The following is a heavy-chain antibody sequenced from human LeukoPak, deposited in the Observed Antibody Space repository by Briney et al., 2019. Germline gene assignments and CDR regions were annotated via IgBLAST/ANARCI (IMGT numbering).Heavy chain of an antibody. J-gene: IGHJ6*03. Sequence: SETLSLTCTVSGGSISSGSYYWSWIRQPAGKGLEWIGRIYTSGSTNYNPSLKSRVTISVDTSKNQFSLKLSSVTAADTAVYYCARVKYFDWLYYYYYMDVWGKGTTVTISS. D-gene: IGHD3-9*01. CDR2: IYTSGST. CDR1: GGSISSGSYY. V-gene: IGHV4-61*02. CDR3: ARVKYFDWLYYYYYMDV.